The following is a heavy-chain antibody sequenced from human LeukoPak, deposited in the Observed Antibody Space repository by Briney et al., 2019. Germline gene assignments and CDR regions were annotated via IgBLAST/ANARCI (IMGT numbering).Heavy chain of an antibody. CDR2: IYYSGST. D-gene: IGHD3-10*01. V-gene: IGHV4-39*01. Sequence: SETLSLTCTVSGGSISSSSYYWGWIRQPPGKVLEWIGSIYYSGSTYYNPSLKSRVTISVDTPKNQFSLKLSSVTAADTAVYYCARGIITGYYFDYWGQGTLVTVSS. CDR3: ARGIITGYYFDY. CDR1: GGSISSSSYY. J-gene: IGHJ4*02.